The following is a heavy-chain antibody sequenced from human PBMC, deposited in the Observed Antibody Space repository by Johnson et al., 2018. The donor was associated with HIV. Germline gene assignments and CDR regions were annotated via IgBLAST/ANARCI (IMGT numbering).Heavy chain of an antibody. CDR1: GFTFSSYG. J-gene: IGHJ3*02. D-gene: IGHD1-26*01. V-gene: IGHV3-30*02. CDR2: IRYDGSNK. CDR3: ARGWVGATLRAFDI. Sequence: VQLVESGGGLVQPGGSLRLSCAASGFTFSSYGMHWVRQAPGKGLEWVSFIRYDGSNKYYADSVKGRFTISRDNAKNSLYLQMNSLRAEDTAMYYCARGWVGATLRAFDIWGQGTMVTVSS.